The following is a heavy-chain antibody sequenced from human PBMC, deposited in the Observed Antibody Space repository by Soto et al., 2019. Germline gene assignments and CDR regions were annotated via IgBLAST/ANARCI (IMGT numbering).Heavy chain of an antibody. CDR3: ARDWVSYVVCLSFDY. D-gene: IGHD3-16*01. CDR1: GFTFSSYW. V-gene: IGHV3-7*01. J-gene: IGHJ4*02. CDR2: IKEDGSEK. Sequence: PGGSLRLSCAASGFTFSSYWMSWVRQAPGKGLEWVANIKEDGSEKYYVDSVKGRFTISRDNAKNSLYLQMNSLRAEDTAVYYCARDWVSYVVCLSFDYWGQGALVTVAS.